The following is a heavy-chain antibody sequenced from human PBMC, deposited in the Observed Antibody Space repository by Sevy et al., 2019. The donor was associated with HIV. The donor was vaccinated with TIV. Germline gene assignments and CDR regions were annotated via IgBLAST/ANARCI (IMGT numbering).Heavy chain of an antibody. Sequence: ASVKVSCKASGYTFTSYGISWVRQAPGQGLEWMGWISAYNGNTNYAQKLQGRVTMTTDTSTSTAYMELGSLRSDDTAVYYCARDRPQSYYDFWSGHTTHYGMDVWGQGTTVTVSS. D-gene: IGHD3-3*01. V-gene: IGHV1-18*04. CDR2: ISAYNGNT. J-gene: IGHJ6*02. CDR3: ARDRPQSYYDFWSGHTTHYGMDV. CDR1: GYTFTSYG.